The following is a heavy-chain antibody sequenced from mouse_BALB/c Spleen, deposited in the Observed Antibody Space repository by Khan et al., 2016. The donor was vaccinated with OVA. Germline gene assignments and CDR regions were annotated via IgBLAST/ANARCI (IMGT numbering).Heavy chain of an antibody. CDR2: ISTGSGDT. V-gene: IGHV1-77*01. D-gene: IGHD1-2*01. J-gene: IGHJ3*01. CDR3: ARRNYFGYTFAY. Sequence: QVQLKQSGAELARPGASVTLSCKASGYTFTDYYINWVKQRTGQGLEWIGEISTGSGDTYSNEKFKGKAPLTADKSSNTAYMQLSSLTSEASSVYFGARRNYFGYTFAYWGQGTLVTVSA. CDR1: GYTFTDYY.